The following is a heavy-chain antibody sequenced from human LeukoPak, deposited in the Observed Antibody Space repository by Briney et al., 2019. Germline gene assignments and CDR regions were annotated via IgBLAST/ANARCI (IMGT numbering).Heavy chain of an antibody. D-gene: IGHD4-17*01. CDR3: ARDLTTVTTRGFLDY. CDR2: IKQDGSEK. V-gene: IGHV3-7*01. J-gene: IGHJ4*02. Sequence: GGSLRLSCAASGFTFSSYWMSWVRQAPGKGLEWVANIKQDGSEKYYVDSVKGRFTISRDNAKNSLYLQMNSLRAEDTAVYYCARDLTTVTTRGFLDYWGQGTLVTVSS. CDR1: GFTFSSYW.